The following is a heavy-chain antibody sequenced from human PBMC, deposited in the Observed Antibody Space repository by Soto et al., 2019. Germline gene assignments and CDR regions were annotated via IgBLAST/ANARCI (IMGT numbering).Heavy chain of an antibody. Sequence: GGSLRLSCAGSGFTFSTYGMHWVRQAPGKGLEWVAVISFDGSNKYYADSVKGRFTISRDNSKNTLYLQMNRLRAEDTAVYYCAAGVEYATIAPIDYRGQGTLVTVSS. CDR1: GFTFSTYG. D-gene: IGHD2-8*02. CDR3: AAGVEYATIAPIDY. V-gene: IGHV3-30*03. CDR2: ISFDGSNK. J-gene: IGHJ4*02.